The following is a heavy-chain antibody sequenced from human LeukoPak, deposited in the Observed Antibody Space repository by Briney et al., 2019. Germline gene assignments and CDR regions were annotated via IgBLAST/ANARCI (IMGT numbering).Heavy chain of an antibody. J-gene: IGHJ3*02. V-gene: IGHV3-23*01. CDR3: VKSPGSGSYHAFDI. CDR2: ISGSGDSI. Sequence: GGSLRLSCAASGFTFSSYAMNWVRQAPGKGLEWVSGISGSGDSIYSADSVKGRFTISRDNSKRTLYLQMNSLRAEDTAVYYCVKSPGSGSYHAFDIWGQGTMVIVSS. CDR1: GFTFSSYA. D-gene: IGHD1-26*01.